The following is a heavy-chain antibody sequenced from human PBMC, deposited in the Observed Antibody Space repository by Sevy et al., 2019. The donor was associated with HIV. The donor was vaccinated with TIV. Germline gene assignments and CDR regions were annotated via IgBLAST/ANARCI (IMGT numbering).Heavy chain of an antibody. J-gene: IGHJ3*02. CDR1: GGSISTGDYY. V-gene: IGHV4-30-4*01. CDR2: IHYGGST. CDR3: ARGVGGPGVMITFGVVKYAFDI. D-gene: IGHD3-16*01. Sequence: SETLSLTCTVSGGSISTGDYYWTWIRQPPGKALEWIGYIHYGGSTYYKSSLKSRVTLSVDSSKHQFSLKMTSMTAADTAVYFCARGVGGPGVMITFGVVKYAFDIWGLGTMVTVSS.